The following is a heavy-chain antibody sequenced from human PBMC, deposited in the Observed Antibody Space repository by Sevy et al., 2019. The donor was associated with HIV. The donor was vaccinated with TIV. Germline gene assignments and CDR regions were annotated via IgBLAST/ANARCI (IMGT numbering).Heavy chain of an antibody. CDR1: GYTFSNYG. V-gene: IGHV1-18*01. CDR3: ARGPKVLRFSSPTGEDSYYYMDV. J-gene: IGHJ6*03. CDR2: ISAYNGNT. D-gene: IGHD3-3*01. Sequence: ASVKVSCKASGYTFSNYGINWVRQAPGQGLEWMAWISAYNGNTNYVQNLQGRVTMTTDTSTSTAYMELRSLRSDDTAVYYCARGPKVLRFSSPTGEDSYYYMDVWGKGTTVTVSS.